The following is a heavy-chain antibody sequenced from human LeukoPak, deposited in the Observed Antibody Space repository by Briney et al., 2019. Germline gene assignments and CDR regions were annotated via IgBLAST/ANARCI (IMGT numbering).Heavy chain of an antibody. J-gene: IGHJ4*02. CDR2: ISGSGRTT. Sequence: GGSLRFSCAASGFTLSNYAMTWVRQAPGKGLEWVSAISGSGRTTYYADSVKGRFTISRDNSSTLYLQMNSLRAEDTAIYYCAKDHGFMITFGGTWGGQGTLVTVSS. CDR1: GFTLSNYA. CDR3: AKDHGFMITFGGTW. D-gene: IGHD3-16*01. V-gene: IGHV3-23*01.